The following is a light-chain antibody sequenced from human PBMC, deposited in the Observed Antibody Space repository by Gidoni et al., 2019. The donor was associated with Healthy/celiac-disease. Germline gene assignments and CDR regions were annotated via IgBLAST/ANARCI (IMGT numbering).Light chain of an antibody. CDR2: GNS. CDR1: SSNIGAGYD. Sequence: QSVPTQPPPASRAPGQRVTTSGTGSSSNIGAGYDVHWYQQLPGTAPKLLIYGNSNRPSGVPDRFSGSQSGTSASLAITGLQAEDEADYYCQSYDSSLSGWVFGGGTKLTVL. CDR3: QSYDSSLSGWV. V-gene: IGLV1-40*01. J-gene: IGLJ3*02.